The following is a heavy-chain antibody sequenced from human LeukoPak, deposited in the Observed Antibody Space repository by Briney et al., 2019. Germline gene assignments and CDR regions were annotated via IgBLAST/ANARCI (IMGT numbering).Heavy chain of an antibody. CDR3: ARDRTTVVTPRYFDL. CDR1: GGSINTYY. CDR2: IYYSGST. Sequence: SETLSLTCSVSGGSINTYYWSWIRQPPGKGLEWIGYIYYSGSTNYNPSLKSRLTISVDTSKNQFSLKLSSVTAADTAVYYCARDRTTVVTPRYFDLWGRGTLVTVSS. D-gene: IGHD4-23*01. V-gene: IGHV4-59*12. J-gene: IGHJ2*01.